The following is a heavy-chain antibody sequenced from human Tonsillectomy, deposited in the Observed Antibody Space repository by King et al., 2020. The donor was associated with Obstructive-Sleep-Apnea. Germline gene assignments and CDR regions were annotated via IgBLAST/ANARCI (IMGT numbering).Heavy chain of an antibody. D-gene: IGHD2-15*01. J-gene: IGHJ4*02. V-gene: IGHV3-21*01. CDR1: GFTFSSYS. CDR3: ARVLSDIVVVVAAGGYFDY. CDR2: ISSSSSYI. Sequence: VQLVESGGGLVKPGGSLRLSCAASGFTFSSYSMNWVRQAPGKGLEWVSSISSSSSYIYYADSVKGRFTISRDNAKNSLYLQMNSLRAEETAVYYCARVLSDIVVVVAAGGYFDYWGQGTLVTVSS.